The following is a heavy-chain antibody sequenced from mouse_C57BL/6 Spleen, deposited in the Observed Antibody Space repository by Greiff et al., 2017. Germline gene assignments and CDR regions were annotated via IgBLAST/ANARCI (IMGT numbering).Heavy chain of an antibody. D-gene: IGHD1-1*01. CDR1: GFTFSDYG. Sequence: EVKVVESGGGLVKPGGSLKLSCAASGFTFSDYGMHWVRQAPEKGLEWVAYISSGSSTIYYADTVKGRFTISRDNATNTLFLQMTSLRSEDTAMYYCATSDKMHITTGVSWYFDVWGTGTTVTVSS. CDR2: ISSGSSTI. J-gene: IGHJ1*03. CDR3: ATSDKMHITTGVSWYFDV. V-gene: IGHV5-17*01.